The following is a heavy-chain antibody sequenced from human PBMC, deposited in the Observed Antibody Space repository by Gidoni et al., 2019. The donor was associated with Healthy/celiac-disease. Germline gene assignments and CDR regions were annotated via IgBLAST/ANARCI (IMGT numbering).Heavy chain of an antibody. D-gene: IGHD3-10*01. CDR3: AKDATPMVRGVIITRSDY. V-gene: IGHV3-23*01. J-gene: IGHJ4*02. CDR2: ISGSGGST. Sequence: EVQLLESGGGLVQPGGSLRLSCAASGFTFSSYAMSWVRQAPGKGLEWVSAISGSGGSTYYADSVKGRFTISRDNSKNTLYLQMNSLRAEDTAVYYCAKDATPMVRGVIITRSDYWGQGTLVTVSS. CDR1: GFTFSSYA.